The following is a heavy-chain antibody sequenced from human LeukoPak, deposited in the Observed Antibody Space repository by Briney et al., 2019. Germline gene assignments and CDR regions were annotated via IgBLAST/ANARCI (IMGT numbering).Heavy chain of an antibody. Sequence: AYTLSLTCTVSGGSISSYYWSWIRQPPGKGLEWIGYIYYRGSTNYNPSLKSRVTISVDTSKNQFSLKLSSVTAADTAVYYCARAAGPLAAPDFWGQGTPVTVPS. J-gene: IGHJ4*02. CDR1: GGSISSYY. CDR3: ARAAGPLAAPDF. V-gene: IGHV4-59*07. D-gene: IGHD6-13*01. CDR2: IYYRGST.